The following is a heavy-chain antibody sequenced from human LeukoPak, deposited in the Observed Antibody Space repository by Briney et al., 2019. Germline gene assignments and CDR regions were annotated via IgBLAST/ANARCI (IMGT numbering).Heavy chain of an antibody. CDR2: IYPGDSDT. CDR3: ARQYDSSGYYFDY. Sequence: GESLKISCKGSGYSFTSYWIGWVRQLPGKGLEWMGIIYPGDSDTRYSPSFQGQVTISADKSISTAYLQWSSLKASDTAMYYCARQYDSSGYYFDYWGQGTLVTVSS. V-gene: IGHV5-51*01. CDR1: GYSFTSYW. J-gene: IGHJ4*02. D-gene: IGHD3-22*01.